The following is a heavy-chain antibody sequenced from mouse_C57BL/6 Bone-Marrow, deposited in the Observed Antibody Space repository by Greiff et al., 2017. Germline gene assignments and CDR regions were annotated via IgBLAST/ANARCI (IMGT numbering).Heavy chain of an antibody. CDR1: GFTFSDYY. Sequence: EVQLVESEGGLVQPGSSMKLSCTASGFTFSDYYMAWVRQVPEKGLEWVANINYDGSSHSYLDSLTSRYIISRDNAKNILYRQISSLKSENRSTYYYARDASTIVATGYFDVWGTGTTVTVSS. CDR2: INYDGSSH. D-gene: IGHD1-1*01. J-gene: IGHJ1*03. V-gene: IGHV5-16*01. CDR3: ARDASTIVATGYFDV.